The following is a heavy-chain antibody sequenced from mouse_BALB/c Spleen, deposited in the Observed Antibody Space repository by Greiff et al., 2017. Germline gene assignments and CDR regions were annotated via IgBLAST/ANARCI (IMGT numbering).Heavy chain of an antibody. D-gene: IGHD2-14*01. Sequence: QVQLKESGPGLVAPSQCLSITCTVSGFSLTDYGVSWIRQPPGKGLEWLGVIWGGGSTYYNSALKSRLSISKDNAKSQVFLKMNSLQTDDTAMYYCAKEEDYRYDGEGYAMDYWGQGTSVTVSA. CDR3: AKEEDYRYDGEGYAMDY. CDR2: IWGGGST. V-gene: IGHV2-6-5*01. CDR1: GFSLTDYG. J-gene: IGHJ4*01.